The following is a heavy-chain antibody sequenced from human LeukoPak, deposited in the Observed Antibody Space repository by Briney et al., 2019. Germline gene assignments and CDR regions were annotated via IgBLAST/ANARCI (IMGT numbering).Heavy chain of an antibody. CDR2: ISYDGSNQ. V-gene: IGHV3-30*04. J-gene: IGHJ5*02. D-gene: IGHD1-26*01. CDR3: AKDQAGA. CDR1: GFTVSTNS. Sequence: PGGSLRLPCTVSGFTVSTNSMSWVRQAPGKGLEWVAVISYDGSNQFYADSVKGRFTISRDNGKNTLYLQMNSLGAEDTAVYYCAKDQAGAWGQGTRVTVSS.